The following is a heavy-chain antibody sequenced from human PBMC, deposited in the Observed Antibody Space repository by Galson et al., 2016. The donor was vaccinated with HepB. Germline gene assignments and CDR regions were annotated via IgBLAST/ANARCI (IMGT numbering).Heavy chain of an antibody. V-gene: IGHV4-4*07. Sequence: TLSLTCTVSGDSISSHYWSWIRQPAGKGLEWIGRIYTSGSTHYNPSLKSRVTMSVDTSKNQFSLKLTSVTAADTAVYYCAREGCSGGSCYSGYNWFDPWGQGTPVTVSS. CDR2: IYTSGST. D-gene: IGHD2-15*01. CDR3: AREGCSGGSCYSGYNWFDP. J-gene: IGHJ5*02. CDR1: GDSISSHY.